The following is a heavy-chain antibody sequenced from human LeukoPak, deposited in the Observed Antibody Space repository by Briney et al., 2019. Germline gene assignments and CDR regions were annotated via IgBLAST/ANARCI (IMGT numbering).Heavy chain of an antibody. V-gene: IGHV4-34*01. Sequence: SETLSLTCAVYGGSFSGYYWSWIRQPPGKGLEWIGEINHGGITNYNPSLKSRVTMSVDTSENQFSLKLSSVTAADTAVYYCVAVNMQXXXDYWGQGTLVTVSS. CDR2: INHGGIT. CDR1: GGSFSGYY. CDR3: VAVNMQXXXDY. D-gene: IGHD2-2*01. J-gene: IGHJ4*02.